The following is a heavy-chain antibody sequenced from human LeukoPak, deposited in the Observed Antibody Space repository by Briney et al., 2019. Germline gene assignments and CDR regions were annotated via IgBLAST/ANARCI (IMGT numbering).Heavy chain of an antibody. D-gene: IGHD4-17*01. J-gene: IGHJ3*02. Sequence: GGSLRLSRAASGFTFSGYSMNWVRQAPGKGLEWVSSISSSSSYIYYADSVKGRFTISRDNAKNSLYLQMNSLRAEDTAVYYCARVTVRHAFDIWGQGTMVTVSS. CDR3: ARVTVRHAFDI. CDR1: GFTFSGYS. V-gene: IGHV3-21*01. CDR2: ISSSSSYI.